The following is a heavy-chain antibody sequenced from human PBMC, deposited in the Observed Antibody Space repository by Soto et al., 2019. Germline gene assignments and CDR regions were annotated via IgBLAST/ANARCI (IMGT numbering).Heavy chain of an antibody. CDR2: ISYDGSNK. Sequence: GGSLRLSCAASGFTFSSYAMHWVRQAPGKGLEWVAVISYDGSNKYYADSVKGRFTISRDNSKNTLYLQMNSLRAEDTAVYYCARSYGGNSGGHAFDIWGQGTMVT. CDR3: ARSYGGNSGGHAFDI. CDR1: GFTFSSYA. J-gene: IGHJ3*02. V-gene: IGHV3-30-3*01. D-gene: IGHD2-21*02.